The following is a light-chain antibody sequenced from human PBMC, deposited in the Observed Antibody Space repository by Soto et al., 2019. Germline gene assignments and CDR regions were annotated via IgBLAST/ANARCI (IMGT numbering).Light chain of an antibody. V-gene: IGLV1-44*01. CDR3: AAWDDSLNGYV. Sequence: QPVLTQPPSASGTPGQRVTVSCSGSSSNIGSHTVNWYQQLPGTAPKLLIYLNNQRPSGVPDRFSGSKSGTSASLAISGLQSEDEADYYCAAWDDSLNGYVFGTGTKLTVL. CDR1: SSNIGSHT. J-gene: IGLJ1*01. CDR2: LNN.